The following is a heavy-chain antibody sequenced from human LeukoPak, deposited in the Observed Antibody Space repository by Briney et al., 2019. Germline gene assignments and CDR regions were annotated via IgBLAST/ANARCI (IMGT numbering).Heavy chain of an antibody. CDR3: AKGGSGSMA. J-gene: IGHJ5*02. D-gene: IGHD1-26*01. Sequence: PGGSLRLSCAASGFTFSSYGMHWVCQAPGKGLEWVAVISYDGSNKYYADSVKGRFTISRDNSKNTLYLQMNSLRAEDTAVYYCAKGGSGSMAWGQGTLVTVSS. V-gene: IGHV3-30*18. CDR1: GFTFSSYG. CDR2: ISYDGSNK.